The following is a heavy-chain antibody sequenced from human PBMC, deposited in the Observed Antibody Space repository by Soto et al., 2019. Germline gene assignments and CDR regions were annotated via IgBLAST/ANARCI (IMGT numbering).Heavy chain of an antibody. D-gene: IGHD3-22*01. Sequence: GASVKDSCKASGYTFTSYYMHWVRQTPGQGLEWMGIINPSGGSTSYAQKFQGRATMTRDTSTSTDYMALNSLTSEDTAVYYFPRVRRSSGYYYGYWGQGTPVTVSS. CDR3: PRVRRSSGYYYGY. CDR1: GYTFTSYY. V-gene: IGHV1-46*01. CDR2: INPSGGST. J-gene: IGHJ4*02.